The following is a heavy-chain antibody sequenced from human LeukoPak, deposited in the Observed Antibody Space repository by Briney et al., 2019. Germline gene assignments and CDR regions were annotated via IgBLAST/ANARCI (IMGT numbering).Heavy chain of an antibody. CDR2: IHYSGST. D-gene: IGHD3-10*01. J-gene: IGHJ4*02. CDR1: GGSISSNNYY. CDR3: ARRPTITMVRGVIR. Sequence: SETLSLTCTVSGGSISSNNYYWGWIRQPPGKGLEWIGSIHYSGSTYYNPSLKSRVTISVDTSKNQFSLKLSSVTAADTAVYYCARRPTITMVRGVIRWGQGTLVTVSS. V-gene: IGHV4-39*01.